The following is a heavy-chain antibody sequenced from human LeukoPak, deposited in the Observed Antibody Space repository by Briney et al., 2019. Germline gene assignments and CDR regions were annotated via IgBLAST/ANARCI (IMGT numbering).Heavy chain of an antibody. J-gene: IGHJ3*02. CDR3: TTAISIAVAGYAQEWAFDI. CDR2: IKSKTDGGTT. CDR1: GFTFSNAW. V-gene: IGHV3-15*01. D-gene: IGHD6-19*01. Sequence: PGGSLRLSCAASGFTFSNAWMSWVRQAPGMGLEWVGRIKSKTDGGTTDYAAPVKGRFTISRDDSKNTLYLQMNSLKTEDTAVYYCTTAISIAVAGYAQEWAFDIWGQGTMVTVSS.